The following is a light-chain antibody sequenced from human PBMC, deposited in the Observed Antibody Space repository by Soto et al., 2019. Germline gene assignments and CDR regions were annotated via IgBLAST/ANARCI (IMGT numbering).Light chain of an antibody. J-gene: IGLJ1*01. CDR3: SSYTSSSTYV. Sequence: QSVLTQPASVSGSPGQSITISCTGTSSDVGGYNYVSWYQQHPGKAPKLMIYEVSNRPSGVSNRFSGSKSGSTASLTTSGLQAEDEADYYCSSYTSSSTYVFGTGTKV. CDR2: EVS. V-gene: IGLV2-14*01. CDR1: SSDVGGYNY.